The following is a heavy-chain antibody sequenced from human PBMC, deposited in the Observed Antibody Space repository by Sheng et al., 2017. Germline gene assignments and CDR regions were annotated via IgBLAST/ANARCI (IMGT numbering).Heavy chain of an antibody. CDR3: ARGGSYYSAFDI. Sequence: QVQLQESGPGLVKPSQTLSLTCTVSGGSISSGSYYWSWIRQPAGKGLEWIGRIYTSGSTNYNPSLKSRVTISVDTSKNQFSLKLSSVTAADTAVYYCARGGSYYSAFDIWGQGTMVTVVF. D-gene: IGHD1-26*01. J-gene: IGHJ3*02. V-gene: IGHV4-61*02. CDR2: IYTSGST. CDR1: GGSISSGSYY.